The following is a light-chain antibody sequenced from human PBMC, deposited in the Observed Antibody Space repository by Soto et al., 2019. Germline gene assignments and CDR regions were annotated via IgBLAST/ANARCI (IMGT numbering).Light chain of an antibody. J-gene: IGKJ1*01. Sequence: DLQMTQSPSTLSGSVEDRVTITCRASQGINSFLAWYQQKPGKVPKLLIYAASTLQSGVPSRFRGSGSGTDFTLTISSLQPEDAATYYCQKYNSAPRTFGQGTKVDIK. V-gene: IGKV1-27*01. CDR2: AAS. CDR3: QKYNSAPRT. CDR1: QGINSF.